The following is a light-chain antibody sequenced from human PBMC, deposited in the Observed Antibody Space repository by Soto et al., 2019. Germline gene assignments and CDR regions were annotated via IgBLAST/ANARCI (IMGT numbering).Light chain of an antibody. CDR1: SSNVGNNN. CDR3: GTWDSSRSAV. V-gene: IGLV1-51*02. J-gene: IGLJ7*01. Sequence: QSVLTQPPSVSAAPGQKVTISCTGSSSNVGNNNVSWYQQLPGTAPKLLIYENNKRPSGIPDRFSGSKSGTSATLGITGLQTGDEADYYCGTWDSSRSAVFGGGTQLTVL. CDR2: ENN.